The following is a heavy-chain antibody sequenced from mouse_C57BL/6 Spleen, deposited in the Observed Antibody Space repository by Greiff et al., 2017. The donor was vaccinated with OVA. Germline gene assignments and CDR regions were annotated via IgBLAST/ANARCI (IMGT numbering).Heavy chain of an antibody. CDR3: TWGTALYYYAMDY. Sequence: EVKLMESGEGLVKPGGSLKLSCAASGFTFSSYAMSWVRQTPEKRLEWVAYISSGGDYIYYADTVKGRFTISRDNARNTLYLQMSSLKSEDTAMYYCTWGTALYYYAMDYWGQGTSVTVSS. J-gene: IGHJ4*01. CDR2: ISSGGDYI. V-gene: IGHV5-9-1*02. CDR1: GFTFSSYA. D-gene: IGHD3-3*01.